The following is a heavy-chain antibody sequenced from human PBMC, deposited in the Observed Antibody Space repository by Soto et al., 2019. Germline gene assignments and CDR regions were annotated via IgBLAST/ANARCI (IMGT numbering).Heavy chain of an antibody. CDR1: GYTINKYP. CDR2: INGGNVAT. V-gene: IGHV1-3*01. Sequence: ASVKVACKASGYTINKYPMHWALQDSGQGLEWMRFINGGNVATGYSQKFHVRVSLNSDTPASRAYMELRSLRCVDTAVSSCVRKDYYASGIYHFDYWGQGTLGTVSS. CDR3: VRKDYYASGIYHFDY. D-gene: IGHD3-10*01. J-gene: IGHJ4*02.